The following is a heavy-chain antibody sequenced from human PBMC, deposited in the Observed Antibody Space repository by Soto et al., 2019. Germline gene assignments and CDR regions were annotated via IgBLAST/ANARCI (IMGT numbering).Heavy chain of an antibody. CDR1: GFTFSSYG. V-gene: IGHV3-33*06. CDR3: AKSPRGINYYYYYYMDV. Sequence: GALRLSCAASGFTFSSYGMHWVRQAPGKGLEWVAVIWYDGSNKYYADSVKGRFTISRDNSKNTLYLQMNSLRAEDAAVYYCAKSPRGINYYYYYYMDVWGKGTTVTVSS. CDR2: IWYDGSNK. D-gene: IGHD2-21*01. J-gene: IGHJ6*03.